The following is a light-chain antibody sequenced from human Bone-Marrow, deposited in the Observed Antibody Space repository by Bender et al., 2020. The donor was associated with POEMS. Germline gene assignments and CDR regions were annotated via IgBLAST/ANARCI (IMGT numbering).Light chain of an antibody. J-gene: IGLJ2*01. V-gene: IGLV1-47*01. CDR1: TSNIGLNY. CDR3: ASWDDGLTGIV. CDR2: RDN. Sequence: QPVLTQPHSASGTPGQWLSISCSGGTSNIGLNYVYWYQQLPGSAPRLIIYRDNQRPSWVPDRFSGSKSGTSASLGISGLRSEDEADYFCASWDDGLTGIVFGAGTKVTVL.